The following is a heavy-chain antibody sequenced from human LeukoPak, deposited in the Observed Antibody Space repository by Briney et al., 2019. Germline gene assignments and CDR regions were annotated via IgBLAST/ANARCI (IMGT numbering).Heavy chain of an antibody. CDR2: IYYSGST. D-gene: IGHD3-22*01. CDR3: ARGGASGHYPEIDY. J-gene: IGHJ4*02. CDR1: GGSISSGGYS. V-gene: IGHV4-61*08. Sequence: PSETLSLTCAVSGGSISSGGYSWSWIRQPPGKGLEWIGYIYYSGSTYYNPSLKSRVTISVDTSKNQFSLRLSSVTAADTAIYYCARGGASGHYPEIDYWGQGTLVTVSS.